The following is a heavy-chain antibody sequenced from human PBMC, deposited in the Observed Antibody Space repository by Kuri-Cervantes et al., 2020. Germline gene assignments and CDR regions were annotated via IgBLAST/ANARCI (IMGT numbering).Heavy chain of an antibody. Sequence: TCAASGFTVSSNYMSWVRQAPGKGLEWVSVIYSGGSTYYADSVKGRFTISRDNSKNTLYLQMNSLRAEDTAVYYCARDLVGVTMIANAFDIWGQGTMVTVSS. CDR2: IYSGGST. D-gene: IGHD3-22*01. V-gene: IGHV3-66*01. CDR3: ARDLVGVTMIANAFDI. CDR1: GFTVSSNY. J-gene: IGHJ3*02.